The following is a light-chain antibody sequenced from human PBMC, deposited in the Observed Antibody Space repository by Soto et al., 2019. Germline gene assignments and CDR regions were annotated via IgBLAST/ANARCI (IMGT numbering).Light chain of an antibody. CDR3: QVGDRTSDHQVV. CDR1: NTGSKS. J-gene: IGLJ2*01. Sequence: SYELTQPPSVSVAPGQTARLTCGGNNTGSKSVHWYQQKPGQAPVLVVYDDSDRPSGIPERFSGSNSGNTSTLTISRVEAGDEADYYCQVGDRTSDHQVVFGGGTKVTVL. V-gene: IGLV3-21*02. CDR2: DDS.